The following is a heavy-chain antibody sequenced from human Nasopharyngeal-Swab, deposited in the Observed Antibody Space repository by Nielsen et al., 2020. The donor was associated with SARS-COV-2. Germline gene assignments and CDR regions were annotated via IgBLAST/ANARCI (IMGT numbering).Heavy chain of an antibody. D-gene: IGHD2-2*02. CDR1: GRSFSGYY. V-gene: IGHV4-34*01. CDR3: ARGSVVSSLYYYYYGMDV. CDR2: INHSGST. Sequence: SETLSLTCAVYGRSFSGYYWSWIRQPPGKGLEWIGEINHSGSTNYNPSLKSRVTISVDTSKNQFSLKLSSVTAADTAVYYCARGSVVSSLYYYYYGMDVWGQGTTVTVSS. J-gene: IGHJ6*02.